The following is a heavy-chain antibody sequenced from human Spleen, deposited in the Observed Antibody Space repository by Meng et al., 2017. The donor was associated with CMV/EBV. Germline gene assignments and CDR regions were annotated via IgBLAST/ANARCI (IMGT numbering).Heavy chain of an antibody. CDR3: AKQYVDI. D-gene: IGHD2-2*01. Sequence: GGSLRLSCAASGFTFSNYAINWVRQAPGKGLEWVSALSGGGDTTYYADSVKGRFTISRDNSRNTLYLQMSSLRAEDTAVYYCAKQYVDIWGQGTLVTVSS. V-gene: IGHV3-23*01. CDR1: GFTFSNYA. J-gene: IGHJ3*02. CDR2: LSGGGDTT.